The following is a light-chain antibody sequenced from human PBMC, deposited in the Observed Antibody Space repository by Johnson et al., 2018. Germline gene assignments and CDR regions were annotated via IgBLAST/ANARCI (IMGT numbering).Light chain of an antibody. J-gene: IGLJ1*01. Sequence: QSVLTQPPSVSAAPGQKVTISCSGSSSNIGNNYVSWYQQLPGTAPKLLIYETNKRHSGIPDRFSGSKSGTSATLGITGLQTGDEADYYCGTWDSSLSAGKVFGTGTKVTVL. CDR2: ETN. V-gene: IGLV1-51*02. CDR3: GTWDSSLSAGKV. CDR1: SSNIGNNY.